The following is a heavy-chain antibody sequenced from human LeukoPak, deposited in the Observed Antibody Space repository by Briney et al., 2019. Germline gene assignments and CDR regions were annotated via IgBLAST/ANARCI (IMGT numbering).Heavy chain of an antibody. CDR2: LRPDGSDK. CDR3: AKAPRGAVAAGYYFDY. J-gene: IGHJ4*02. V-gene: IGHV3-7*05. CDR1: GFTFSDYW. Sequence: GGSLRLSCTGSGFTFSDYWMTWARQAPGKGLEWVANLRPDGSDKYYVDSVKGRFTISRDNAKKLVYLQMNSLRAEDTAVYYCAKAPRGAVAAGYYFDYWGQGTLVTVSS. D-gene: IGHD2-15*01.